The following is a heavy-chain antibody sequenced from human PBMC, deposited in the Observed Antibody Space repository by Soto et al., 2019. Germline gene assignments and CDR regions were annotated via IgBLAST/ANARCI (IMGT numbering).Heavy chain of an antibody. D-gene: IGHD3-22*01. J-gene: IGHJ4*02. CDR1: GFTFSTYA. Sequence: GSLRLSCAASGFTFSTYAMHWVRQAPGKGLEWVTFISFDESIKYYADSVKGRFSISRDVSKNTLYLHMSSLRAEDTAFYYCVREQNTSYSGSSSLTFYFDYWGQGT. CDR3: VREQNTSYSGSSSLTFYFDY. V-gene: IGHV3-30-3*01. CDR2: ISFDESIK.